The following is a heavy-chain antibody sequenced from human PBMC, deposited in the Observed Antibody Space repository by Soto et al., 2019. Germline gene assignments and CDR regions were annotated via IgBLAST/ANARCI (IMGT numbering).Heavy chain of an antibody. Sequence: SETLSLTCAVSGGSISSSNWWSWVRQPPGKGLEWIGEIYHSGSTNYNPSLKSRVTISVDKSKNQFSLKLSSVTAADTAVYYWARSLGYCISTSCYELSTGDVWGQGTTVTVSS. D-gene: IGHD2-2*01. CDR1: GGSISSSNW. CDR2: IYHSGST. V-gene: IGHV4-4*02. J-gene: IGHJ6*02. CDR3: ARSLGYCISTSCYELSTGDV.